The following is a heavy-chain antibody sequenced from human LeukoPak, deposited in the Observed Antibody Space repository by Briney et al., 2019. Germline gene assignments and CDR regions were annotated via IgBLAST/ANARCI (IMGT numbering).Heavy chain of an antibody. V-gene: IGHV4-59*08. CDR2: IYYSGST. Sequence: SETLSLTCSVSGGSIRSYYWSWIRQPPGKGLEWIAYIYYSGSTSYNPSLKSRVTISVDTSKNQFSLKLSSVAAADTAVYYCARLVAYCAGDCLDYWGQGTLVTVSS. CDR3: ARLVAYCAGDCLDY. J-gene: IGHJ4*02. CDR1: GGSIRSYY. D-gene: IGHD2-21*01.